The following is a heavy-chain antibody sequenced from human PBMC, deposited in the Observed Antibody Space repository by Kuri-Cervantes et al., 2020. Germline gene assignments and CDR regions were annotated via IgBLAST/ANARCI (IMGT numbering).Heavy chain of an antibody. CDR2: IYYSGST. CDR1: GGSISSSTYY. Sequence: GSLRLSCTVSGGSISSSTYYWGWIRQPPGKGLEWIGSIYYSGSTYYNPSLKSRVTMSVDTSRNQFSLKLSSVTAADTAVYYCARGKMGRLVDYWGQGTLVTVSS. V-gene: IGHV4-39*07. D-gene: IGHD5-24*01. CDR3: ARGKMGRLVDY. J-gene: IGHJ4*02.